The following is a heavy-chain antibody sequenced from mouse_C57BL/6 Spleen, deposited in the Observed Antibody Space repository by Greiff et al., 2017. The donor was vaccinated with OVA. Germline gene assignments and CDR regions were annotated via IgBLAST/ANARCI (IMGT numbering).Heavy chain of an antibody. J-gene: IGHJ4*01. CDR3: AREEGIYYDYEDYAMDY. Sequence: VQLQQPGPELVKPGASVKISCKASGYSFTDYNMNWVKQSNGKSLEWIGVINPNYGTTSYNQKFKGKATLTVDQSSSTAYMQLNSLTSEDSAVYYCAREEGIYYDYEDYAMDYWGQGTSVTVSS. CDR1: GYSFTDYN. CDR2: INPNYGTT. D-gene: IGHD2-4*01. V-gene: IGHV1-39*01.